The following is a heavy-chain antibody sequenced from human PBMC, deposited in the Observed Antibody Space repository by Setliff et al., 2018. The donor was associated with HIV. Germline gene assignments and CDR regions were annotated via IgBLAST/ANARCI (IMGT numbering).Heavy chain of an antibody. V-gene: IGHV5-51*01. D-gene: IGHD4-4*01. J-gene: IGHJ2*01. CDR2: IYPGDSDT. Sequence: GESLKISCKGSGYSFTSYWIGWVRQMPGKGLEWMGIIYPGDSDTRYSPSFQGQVTISADKSINTAYLHWNSLKASDTAIYYCARTTSSKWEKWYFDVWGRGTLVTVSS. CDR1: GYSFTSYW. CDR3: ARTTSSKWEKWYFDV.